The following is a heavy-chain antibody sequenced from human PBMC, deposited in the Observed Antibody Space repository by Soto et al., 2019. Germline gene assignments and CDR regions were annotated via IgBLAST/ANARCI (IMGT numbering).Heavy chain of an antibody. Sequence: ASVKVSCKASGYTFTSYAVHWVRQAPGQTLEWVGWINPGNGNTKHSQSFQGRVSITADTSANTAYMELSSLRSEDTALYFCARPLVGTNIFGYWGQGSLVTVSS. V-gene: IGHV1-3*01. D-gene: IGHD1-7*01. CDR1: GYTFTSYA. CDR2: INPGNGNT. J-gene: IGHJ4*02. CDR3: ARPLVGTNIFGY.